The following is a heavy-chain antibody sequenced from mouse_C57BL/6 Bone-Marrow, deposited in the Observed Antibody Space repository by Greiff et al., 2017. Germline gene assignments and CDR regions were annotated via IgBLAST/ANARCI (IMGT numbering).Heavy chain of an antibody. V-gene: IGHV1-63*01. CDR1: GYTFTNYW. D-gene: IGHD1-1*02. Sequence: VQLQQSGAELVRPGTSVKMSCKASGYTFTNYWIRWVKQRPGHGLEWIGNIYPGGGSTNYNEKFKGKATLTADNSSSTAYMQFSSLTSEDSAVDYCGRRGRFNYYATGRWGQGTVVTVSA. CDR2: IYPGGGST. J-gene: IGHJ3*02. CDR3: GRRGRFNYYATGR.